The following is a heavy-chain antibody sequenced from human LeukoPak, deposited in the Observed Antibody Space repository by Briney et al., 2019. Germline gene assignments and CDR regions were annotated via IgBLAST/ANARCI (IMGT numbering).Heavy chain of an antibody. CDR1: GFTFGSYA. V-gene: IGHV3-33*08. Sequence: QPGGSLRLSCAASGFTFGSYALHWVRQAPGKGLEWVAVIWFDGSNKYYADSVKGRFTISRDNSKNTLYLQMNSLRAEDTAVFYCARGNFRRGTYNFDYWGQGTLVTVSS. J-gene: IGHJ4*02. CDR3: ARGNFRRGTYNFDY. CDR2: IWFDGSNK. D-gene: IGHD5-24*01.